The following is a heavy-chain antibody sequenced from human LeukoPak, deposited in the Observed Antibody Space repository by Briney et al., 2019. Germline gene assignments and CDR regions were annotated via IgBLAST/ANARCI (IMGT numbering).Heavy chain of an antibody. CDR1: GFTFSSYA. CDR3: ARIIVVVPAEPDY. V-gene: IGHV3-30-3*01. J-gene: IGHJ4*02. CDR2: ISYDGSNK. Sequence: GGSLRLSCAASGFTFSSYAMHWVRQAPGKGLEWVAVISYDGSNKYYADSVKGRFTISRDNSKNTLYLQMNSLRAEDTAVYYCARIIVVVPAEPDYWGQGTLVTVSS. D-gene: IGHD2-2*01.